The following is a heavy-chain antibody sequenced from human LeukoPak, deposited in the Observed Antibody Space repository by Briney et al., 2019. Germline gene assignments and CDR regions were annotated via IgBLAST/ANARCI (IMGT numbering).Heavy chain of an antibody. CDR2: ISYDGSNK. Sequence: GGSLRLSCAASGFTFSSYGMHWVRQAPGKGLEWVAVISYDGSNKYYADSVKGRFTISRDNSKNTLYLQMNSLRAEDTAVYYCAKDGPPAEYFQHWGQGTLVTVSS. CDR3: AKDGPPAEYFQH. J-gene: IGHJ1*01. CDR1: GFTFSSYG. V-gene: IGHV3-30*18.